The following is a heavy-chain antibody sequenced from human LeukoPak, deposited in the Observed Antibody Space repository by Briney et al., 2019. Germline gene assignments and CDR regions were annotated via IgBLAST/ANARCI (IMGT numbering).Heavy chain of an antibody. D-gene: IGHD5-18*01. CDR2: ISGSGGST. CDR3: AKNSGYSYGYAYYFDY. CDR1: GFTFSSYA. Sequence: PGGSLRLSCAASGFTFSSYAMSWVRQAPGKGLEWVSAISGSGGSTYYADSVKGRFTISRDNSKNTLYLQMNSLRAEGTAVYYCAKNSGYSYGYAYYFDYWGQGTLVTVSS. J-gene: IGHJ4*02. V-gene: IGHV3-23*01.